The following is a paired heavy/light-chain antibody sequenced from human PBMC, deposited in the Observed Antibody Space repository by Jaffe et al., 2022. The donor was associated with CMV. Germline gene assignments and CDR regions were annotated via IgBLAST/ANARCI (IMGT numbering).Heavy chain of an antibody. CDR2: INPNSGDT. J-gene: IGHJ4*02. CDR1: GYAFTAYY. V-gene: IGHV1-2*02. D-gene: IGHD3-16*02. Sequence: QVQLMQSGAEVKTPGASMKVSCKASGYAFTAYYIHWVRQAPGQGLEWMGWINPNSGDTDSAQKFQGRVTMSRETSITTAYLELNRLRSEDTAIYFCARLYSRLDYRPSPDYWGQGTLVTVSS. CDR3: ARLYSRLDYRPSPDY.
Light chain of an antibody. Sequence: DVVMTQSPLSLPVTLGQPASISCRSGQSLIHSDGNTYLHWFQQRPGQSPRRLIYKVSDRDSGVPDRFSGSGSGTDFTLKISRVEAEDVGVYYCMQGSHWPITFGQGTRLEIK. CDR2: KVS. J-gene: IGKJ5*01. CDR3: MQGSHWPIT. V-gene: IGKV2-30*02. CDR1: QSLIHSDGNTY.